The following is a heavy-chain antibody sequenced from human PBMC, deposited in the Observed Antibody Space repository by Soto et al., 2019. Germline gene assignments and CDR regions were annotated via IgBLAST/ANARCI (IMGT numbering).Heavy chain of an antibody. V-gene: IGHV4-39*01. CDR1: GGSISSSSYY. CDR3: ARHKVPGMVVAKDYYYYYMDV. D-gene: IGHD2-15*01. J-gene: IGHJ6*03. Sequence: PSETLSLTCTVSGGSISSSSYYWGWIRQPPGKGLEWIGSIYYSGSTYYNPSLKSRVTISIDTSKNQFSLKLSSVTAADTAVYYCARHKVPGMVVAKDYYYYYMDVWGKGTTVTVSS. CDR2: IYYSGST.